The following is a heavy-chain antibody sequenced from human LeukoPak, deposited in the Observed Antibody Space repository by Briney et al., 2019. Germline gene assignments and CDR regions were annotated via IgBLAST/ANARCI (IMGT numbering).Heavy chain of an antibody. V-gene: IGHV3-23*01. J-gene: IGHJ4*02. D-gene: IGHD3-3*01. CDR3: AKDRTPDGYYSIDY. CDR2: IIGNAATT. CDR1: GFTFSAYA. Sequence: PGGSLRLSCTASGFTFSAYAMNRVRQAPGKGLQWVSLIIGNAATTAYADSVKGRFTISRDNSKNTLYLQMNSLRVEDTAVYYCAKDRTPDGYYSIDYWGQGILVTVSS.